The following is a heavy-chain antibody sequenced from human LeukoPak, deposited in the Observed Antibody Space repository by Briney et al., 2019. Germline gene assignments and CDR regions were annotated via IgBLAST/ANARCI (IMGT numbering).Heavy chain of an antibody. V-gene: IGHV3-21*01. CDR1: GSTFSSYN. Sequence: PGGSLRLSCAASGSTFSSYNMNWVRQAPGKGLEWVSYISSSSSYIYYADSVKGRFTISRDNAKNSLYLQMNSLRAEDTAVYYCARVRSSGWYGAFDIWGQGTMVTVSS. J-gene: IGHJ3*02. CDR3: ARVRSSGWYGAFDI. CDR2: ISSSSSYI. D-gene: IGHD6-19*01.